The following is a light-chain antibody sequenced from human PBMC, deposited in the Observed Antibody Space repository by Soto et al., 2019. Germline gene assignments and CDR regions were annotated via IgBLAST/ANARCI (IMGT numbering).Light chain of an antibody. V-gene: IGKV3-20*01. CDR3: QQYGSSPPIT. J-gene: IGKJ5*01. Sequence: PGERATLSCRASQSVSSSYLAWYQQKPGQAPRLLIYGASSRATGIPDRFSGSGSGTDFTLTISRLEPQDFAVYYCQQYGSSPPITFGQGTRLEIK. CDR1: QSVSSSY. CDR2: GAS.